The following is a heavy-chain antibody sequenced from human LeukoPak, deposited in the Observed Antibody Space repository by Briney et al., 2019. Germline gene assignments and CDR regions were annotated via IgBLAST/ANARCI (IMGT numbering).Heavy chain of an antibody. Sequence: GGSLRLSCAASGFTFSSYAMSWVRQAPGKGLQWVAVITYDGRNKYHADAVKGRFTISRDNSKNTVFLQMNSLRAEDTALYYCGRDYDYWGQGTLVTVSS. J-gene: IGHJ4*02. CDR1: GFTFSSYA. CDR3: GRDYDY. CDR2: ITYDGRNK. V-gene: IGHV3-30*04.